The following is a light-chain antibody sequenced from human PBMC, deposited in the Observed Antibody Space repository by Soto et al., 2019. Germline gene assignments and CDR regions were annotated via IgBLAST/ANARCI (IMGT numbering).Light chain of an antibody. V-gene: IGKV1-5*03. Sequence: DIQMTQSHSTLSASVGDIVTITCRASQSISSWVAWYQQKPGKAPTLLIYTATSLESVVPSRFGGSGSGTESTLTISSMQPDDFATYSCQRYNSCPTFGQGTTVQIK. CDR1: QSISSW. CDR3: QRYNSCPT. CDR2: TAT. J-gene: IGKJ1*01.